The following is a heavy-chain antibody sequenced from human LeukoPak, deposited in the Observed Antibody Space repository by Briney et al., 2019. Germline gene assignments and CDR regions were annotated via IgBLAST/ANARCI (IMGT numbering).Heavy chain of an antibody. J-gene: IGHJ4*02. CDR3: ARRGIVGATLFD. CDR1: GGSISSYY. D-gene: IGHD1-26*01. V-gene: IGHV4-59*08. CDR2: IYYSGST. Sequence: NPSETLSLTCTVSGGSISSYYWSWIRQPPGKGLEWIGYIYYSGSTNYNPSLKSRVTISVDTSKNQFSLKLGSVTAADTAVYYCARRGIVGATLFDWGQGTLVTVSS.